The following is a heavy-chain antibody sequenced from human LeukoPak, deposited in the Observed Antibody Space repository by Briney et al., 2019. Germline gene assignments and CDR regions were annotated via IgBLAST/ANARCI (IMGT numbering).Heavy chain of an antibody. CDR3: ARDGGDCSGGSCYKGDFDY. Sequence: GGSLRLSCAASGFTFSSYWMSWVRQAPGKGLEWVANIKQDGSEKYYVDSVKGRFTISRDNAKNSLYLQMNSLRAEDTAVYYCARDGGDCSGGSCYKGDFDYWGQGTLVTVSS. CDR2: IKQDGSEK. D-gene: IGHD2-15*01. V-gene: IGHV3-7*01. J-gene: IGHJ4*02. CDR1: GFTFSSYW.